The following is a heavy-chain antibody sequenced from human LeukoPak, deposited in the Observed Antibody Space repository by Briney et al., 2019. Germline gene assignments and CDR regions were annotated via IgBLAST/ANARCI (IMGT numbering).Heavy chain of an antibody. CDR1: GGSIRSYY. Sequence: SETLSLTCTVSGGSIRSYYWSWIRQPPGKGLEWIGFFYYGGSTNYNPSLKSRVAISVDTSKNQLSLKLRSVTAADMAIYYCARDHDTTGDRRAFDVWGRGTMVTVSS. J-gene: IGHJ3*01. CDR3: ARDHDTTGDRRAFDV. CDR2: FYYGGST. D-gene: IGHD7-27*01. V-gene: IGHV4-59*01.